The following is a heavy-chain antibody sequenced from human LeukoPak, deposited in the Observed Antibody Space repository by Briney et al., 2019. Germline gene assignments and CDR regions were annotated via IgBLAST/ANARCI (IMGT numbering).Heavy chain of an antibody. Sequence: SETLSLTCAVYGGSFSGYYWSWIRQPPGKGLEWIGYIYYSGSTNYNPSLKSRVTISVDTSKNQFSLKVRPVTAADTAVYYCARGLQAAYFDYWGQGTLVTVSS. CDR2: IYYSGST. V-gene: IGHV4-59*01. D-gene: IGHD4-11*01. CDR1: GGSFSGYY. CDR3: ARGLQAAYFDY. J-gene: IGHJ4*02.